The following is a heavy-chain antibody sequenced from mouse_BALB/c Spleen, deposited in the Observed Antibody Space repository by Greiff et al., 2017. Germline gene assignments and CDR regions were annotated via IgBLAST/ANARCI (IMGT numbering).Heavy chain of an antibody. V-gene: IGHV5-6-5*01. J-gene: IGHJ3*01. Sequence: DVKLVESGGGLVKPGGSLKLSCAASGFTFSSYAMSWVRQTPEKRLEWVASISSGGSTYYPDSVKGRFTISRDNARNILYLQMSSLRSEDTAMYYCARGYYGSSPWFAYWGQGTLVTVSA. CDR1: GFTFSSYA. D-gene: IGHD1-1*01. CDR3: ARGYYGSSPWFAY. CDR2: ISSGGST.